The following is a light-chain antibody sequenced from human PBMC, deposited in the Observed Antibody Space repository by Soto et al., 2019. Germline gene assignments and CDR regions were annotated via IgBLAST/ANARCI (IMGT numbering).Light chain of an antibody. CDR3: HQYYNYWT. CDR1: RLISSW. V-gene: IGKV1-5*01. J-gene: IGKJ1*01. Sequence: DIQLTQSPSTLSASVGDRVTFTCRASRLISSWLAWYQLKPGKAPKLLIYDASILQSGVPSRSSGGGSGTEFTLNISRLQPDDFATYYCHQYYNYWTFGQETTVDIX. CDR2: DAS.